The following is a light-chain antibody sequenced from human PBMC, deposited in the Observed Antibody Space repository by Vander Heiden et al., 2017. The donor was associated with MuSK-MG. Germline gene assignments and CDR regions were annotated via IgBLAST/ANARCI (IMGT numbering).Light chain of an antibody. CDR2: DST. J-gene: IGKJ3*01. Sequence: DIQMTQSPSSLSASEGDRVTMTCQASQEIRNNLNWYQQKPGKAPELLIYDSTNLETGVPSRISESDPGTRFIFTINNLQPEDFATYYCQQKDDPPFTFGHGTKVDIK. V-gene: IGKV1-33*01. CDR3: QQKDDPPFT. CDR1: QEIRNN.